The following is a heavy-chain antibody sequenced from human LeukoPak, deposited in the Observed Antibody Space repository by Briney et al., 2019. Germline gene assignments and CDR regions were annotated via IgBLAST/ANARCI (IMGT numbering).Heavy chain of an antibody. V-gene: IGHV1-2*02. CDR2: INPNSGGT. Sequence: GASVKVSCKASGYTFTGYYMHWVRQAPGQGLEWMGWINPNSGGTNYAQKFQGRVTMTRATSISTAYMELSRLRSDDTAVYYCALIYQLLSGPFDYWGQGTLVTVSS. D-gene: IGHD2-2*01. J-gene: IGHJ4*02. CDR1: GYTFTGYY. CDR3: ALIYQLLSGPFDY.